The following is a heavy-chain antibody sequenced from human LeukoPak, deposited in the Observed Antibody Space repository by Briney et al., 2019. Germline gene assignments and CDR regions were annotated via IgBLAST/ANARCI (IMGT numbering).Heavy chain of an antibody. V-gene: IGHV1-3*01. J-gene: IGHJ3*02. CDR2: INAGNGNT. Sequence: GASVKVSCKASGHTFTSYAMHWVRQAPGQRLEWMGWINAGNGNTKYSQKFQGRVTITRDTSASTAYMELSSLRSEDTAVYYCARASPLDYGDFEGDAFDIWGQGTMVTVSS. CDR1: GHTFTSYA. D-gene: IGHD4-17*01. CDR3: ARASPLDYGDFEGDAFDI.